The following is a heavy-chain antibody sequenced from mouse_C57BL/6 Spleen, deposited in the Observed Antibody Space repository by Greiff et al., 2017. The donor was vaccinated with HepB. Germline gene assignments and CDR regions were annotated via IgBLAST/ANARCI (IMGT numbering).Heavy chain of an antibody. Sequence: VQRVESGAELARPGASVKMSCKASGYTFTSYTMHWVKQRPGQGLEWIGYINPSSGYTKYNQKFKDKATLTADKSSSTAYMQLSSLTSEDSAVYYCARDYDYDGNWYFDVWGTGTTVTVSS. CDR3: ARDYDYDGNWYFDV. V-gene: IGHV1-4*01. J-gene: IGHJ1*03. CDR2: INPSSGYT. D-gene: IGHD2-4*01. CDR1: GYTFTSYT.